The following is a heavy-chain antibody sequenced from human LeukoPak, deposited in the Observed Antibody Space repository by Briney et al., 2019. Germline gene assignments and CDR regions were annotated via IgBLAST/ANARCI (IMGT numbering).Heavy chain of an antibody. CDR1: GGTFSSYA. CDR2: IIPIFGTA. Sequence: SVKVSFKASGGTFSSYAISWVRQAPGQGLEWMGGIIPIFGTANYAQKFQGRVTITADESTSTAYMELSSLRPEDTAVYYCARDCSGGSCYWGAFDIWGQGTMVTVSS. J-gene: IGHJ3*02. D-gene: IGHD2-15*01. CDR3: ARDCSGGSCYWGAFDI. V-gene: IGHV1-69*13.